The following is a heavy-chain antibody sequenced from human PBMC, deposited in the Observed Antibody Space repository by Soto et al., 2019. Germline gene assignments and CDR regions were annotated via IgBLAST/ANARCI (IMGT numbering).Heavy chain of an antibody. Sequence: GGSLRLSCAASGFTFSSYGMHWVRQAPGKGLEWVAVISYDGSNKYYADSVKGRFTISRDNSKNTLYLQMNSLRAEDTAVYYCANSDPLWGLGIPTSLGFDYWGQGTLVTV. CDR2: ISYDGSNK. D-gene: IGHD3-16*01. J-gene: IGHJ4*02. CDR3: ANSDPLWGLGIPTSLGFDY. V-gene: IGHV3-30*18. CDR1: GFTFSSYG.